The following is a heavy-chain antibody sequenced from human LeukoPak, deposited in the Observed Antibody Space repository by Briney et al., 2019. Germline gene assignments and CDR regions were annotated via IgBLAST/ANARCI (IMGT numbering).Heavy chain of an antibody. CDR3: AKDGLGTTVVTDDY. CDR2: ISGSGGST. CDR1: GFTFSSYA. D-gene: IGHD4-23*01. Sequence: GGSLRLSCAASGFTFSSYAMSWVRQAPGKGLEWVSAISGSGGSTYYADSVKGRFTISRDNSKNTLYLQMNSLRAEDTAVYYCAKDGLGTTVVTDDYWGQGTLVTVSS. J-gene: IGHJ4*02. V-gene: IGHV3-23*01.